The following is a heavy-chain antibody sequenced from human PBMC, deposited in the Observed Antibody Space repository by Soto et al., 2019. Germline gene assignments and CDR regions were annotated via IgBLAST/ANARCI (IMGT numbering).Heavy chain of an antibody. CDR2: INSDGSST. CDR1: GFTFSSYW. V-gene: IGHV3-74*01. D-gene: IGHD4-17*01. CDR3: ARVPAIYGDYAEFDY. J-gene: IGHJ4*02. Sequence: PGGSLRLSCAASGFTFSSYWMHWVRQAPGKGLVWVSRINSDGSSTSYADFVKGRFTISRDNAKNTLYLQMNSLRAEDTAVYYCARVPAIYGDYAEFDYWGQGTLVTVSS.